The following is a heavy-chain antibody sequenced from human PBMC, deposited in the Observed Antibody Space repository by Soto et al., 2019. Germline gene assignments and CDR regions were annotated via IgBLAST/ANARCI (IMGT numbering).Heavy chain of an antibody. CDR3: ARGISSSYDFWSGSQHLDY. D-gene: IGHD3-3*01. J-gene: IGHJ4*02. CDR1: GYTFTSYA. V-gene: IGHV1-3*01. Sequence: SVKVPCKASGYTFTSYAMHWVRQAPGQRLEGMGWINAGNGNTKYSQKFQGRVTITRDTSASTAYMELSSLRSEDTAVYYCARGISSSYDFWSGSQHLDYWGQGTLVTVSS. CDR2: INAGNGNT.